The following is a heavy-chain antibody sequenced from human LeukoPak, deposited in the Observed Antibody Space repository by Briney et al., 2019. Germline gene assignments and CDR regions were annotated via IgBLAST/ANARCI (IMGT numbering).Heavy chain of an antibody. CDR3: ARHRYCSSTSCYTAIDY. Sequence: SETLSLTCTVSGGSISSYYWSWIRQPPGKGLEWIGYIYTSGSTNYNPSLKSRVTISVDTSKTQFSLKLSSVTAADTAVYYCARHRYCSSTSCYTAIDYWGQGTLVTVSS. J-gene: IGHJ4*02. CDR1: GGSISSYY. D-gene: IGHD2-2*02. CDR2: IYTSGST. V-gene: IGHV4-4*09.